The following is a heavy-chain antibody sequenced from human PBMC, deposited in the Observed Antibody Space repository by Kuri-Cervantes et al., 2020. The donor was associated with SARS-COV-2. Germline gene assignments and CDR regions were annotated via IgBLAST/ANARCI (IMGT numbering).Heavy chain of an antibody. CDR2: LAPNSGGT. J-gene: IGHJ4*02. CDR3: GLLRFFDWLSPFDF. CDR1: GYTFSDSY. Sequence: ASVKVSCNASGYTFSDSYIHWVRQAPGQGLEWMGWLAPNSGGTKYAQKFQGRVTMTRDTSTSSVYMVLTMLRSDDTAVYFCGLLRFFDWLSPFDFWGQGTLVTVSS. D-gene: IGHD3-9*01. V-gene: IGHV1-2*02.